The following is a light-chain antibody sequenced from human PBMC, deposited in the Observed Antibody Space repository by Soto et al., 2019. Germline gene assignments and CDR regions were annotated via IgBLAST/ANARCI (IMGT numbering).Light chain of an antibody. CDR3: QQYTGPPTT. V-gene: IGKV3-11*01. J-gene: IGKJ5*01. CDR2: GAS. Sequence: EIVLTQSPATLSLSPGERATLSCRASQSVSSYLAWYQQKPGQAPRLLIYGASTRAAGIPDRFSGSGSGTDFTLTIPRLEPEDSAVYFCQQYTGPPTTFGQGTRREI. CDR1: QSVSSY.